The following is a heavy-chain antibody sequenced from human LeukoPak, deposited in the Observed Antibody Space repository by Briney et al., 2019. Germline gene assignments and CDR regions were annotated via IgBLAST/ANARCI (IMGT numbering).Heavy chain of an antibody. CDR3: ARAPPGYCSGGSCYPGPNWFDP. CDR1: GGSISSGDYY. V-gene: IGHV4-30-4*01. J-gene: IGHJ5*02. Sequence: SETLSLTCTVSGGSISSGDYYWSWIRQPPGKGLEWIGYIYYSGSTYYNPSLKSRVTTSIDTSKNQFSLKLSSVTAADTAVYYCARAPPGYCSGGSCYPGPNWFDPWGQGTLVTVSS. CDR2: IYYSGST. D-gene: IGHD2-15*01.